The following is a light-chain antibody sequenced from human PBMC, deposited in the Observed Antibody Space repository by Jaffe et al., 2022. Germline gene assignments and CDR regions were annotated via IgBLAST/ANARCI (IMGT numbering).Light chain of an antibody. CDR2: ATS. V-gene: IGKV1-NL1*01. J-gene: IGKJ1*01. Sequence: DIQMTQSPSFLSASVGDRVTITCRASRTISKSLAWYQQIPGEAPKLLLYATSKLESGVPSRFSGSGSGTDFTLTISTLQPADFATYYCQQYFTTPRTFGQGTKVEIK. CDR1: RTISKS. CDR3: QQYFTTPRT.